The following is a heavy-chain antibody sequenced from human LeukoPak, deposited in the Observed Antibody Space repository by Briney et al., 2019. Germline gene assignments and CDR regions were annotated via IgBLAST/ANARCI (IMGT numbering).Heavy chain of an antibody. CDR1: GFTFSNYA. CDR2: IKQDGSEN. V-gene: IGHV3-7*01. CDR3: VRDRYDILTGYNDAFDV. Sequence: GGSLRLSCAASGFTFSNYAMSWVRQAPGKGLEWVANIKQDGSENYYVDSVKGRFTISRDNAKNSLYLQMNSLRAEDTAAYYCVRDRYDILTGYNDAFDVWGQGTKVFVSS. J-gene: IGHJ3*01. D-gene: IGHD3-9*01.